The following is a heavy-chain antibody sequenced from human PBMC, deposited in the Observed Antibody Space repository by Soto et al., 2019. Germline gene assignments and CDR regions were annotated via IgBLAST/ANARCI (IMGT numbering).Heavy chain of an antibody. CDR3: AREGGIVGATAADY. V-gene: IGHV4-31*03. Sequence: QVQLQESGPGLVKPSQTLSLTCTVSGGSISSGGYYWSWIRQHPGKGLEWIGYIYYSGSTYYNPALKSRVTISVDTSKNQLSLKLSSVTAADTAVYYCAREGGIVGATAADYWGQGTLVTVSS. CDR1: GGSISSGGYY. CDR2: IYYSGST. D-gene: IGHD1-26*01. J-gene: IGHJ4*02.